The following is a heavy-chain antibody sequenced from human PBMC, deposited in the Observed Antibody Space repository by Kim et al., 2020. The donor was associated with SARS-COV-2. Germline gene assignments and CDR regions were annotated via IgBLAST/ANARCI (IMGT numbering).Heavy chain of an antibody. Sequence: GGSLRLSCAASGFTFSSYSMNWVRQAPGKGLEWVSSISSSSSYIYYADSVKGRFTISRDNAKNSLYLQMNSLRAEDTAVYYCARDGGSGSFDYYYYGMDVWGQGTTVTVSS. CDR3: ARDGGSGSFDYYYYGMDV. D-gene: IGHD3-10*01. CDR2: ISSSSSYI. CDR1: GFTFSSYS. J-gene: IGHJ6*02. V-gene: IGHV3-21*01.